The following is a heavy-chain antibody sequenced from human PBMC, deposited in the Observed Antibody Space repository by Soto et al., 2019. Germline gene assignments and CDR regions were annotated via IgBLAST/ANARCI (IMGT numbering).Heavy chain of an antibody. J-gene: IGHJ6*02. CDR1: GYSFTSYW. Sequence: PGESLKISCKGSGYSFTSYWIGWVRQMPGKGLEWMGIIYPGDSDTRYSPSFQGQVTISADKSISTAYLQWSSLKASDTAMYYCARRLGYCSGGSCPTNYYYGMDVWGQGTTVTVSS. D-gene: IGHD2-15*01. CDR3: ARRLGYCSGGSCPTNYYYGMDV. V-gene: IGHV5-51*01. CDR2: IYPGDSDT.